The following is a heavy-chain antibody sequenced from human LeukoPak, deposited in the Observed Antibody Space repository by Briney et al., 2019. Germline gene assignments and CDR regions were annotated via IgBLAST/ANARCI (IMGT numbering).Heavy chain of an antibody. J-gene: IGHJ4*02. V-gene: IGHV3-23*01. CDR3: AKVGSSGWWGLLDY. CDR1: GFSFERYA. CDR2: ISGSGYST. Sequence: GSLRLSCTASGFSFERYAMSWVRQAPGKGLEWVSVISGSGYSTYYGDSVKGRFTISRDNSNNTLFLQMNSLRAEDTAVYYCAKVGSSGWWGLLDYWGQGTLVTVSS. D-gene: IGHD6-19*01.